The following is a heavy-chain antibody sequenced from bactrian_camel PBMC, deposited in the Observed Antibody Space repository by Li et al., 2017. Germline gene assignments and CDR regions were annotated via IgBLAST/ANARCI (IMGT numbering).Heavy chain of an antibody. CDR1: GYTVSRLC. D-gene: IGHD5*01. J-gene: IGHJ4*01. V-gene: IGHV3S68*01. CDR3: AVRLRSVCYIRAETIER. Sequence: HVQLVESGGGSVQAGGSLRLSCAASGYTVSRLCMGWFRQAPGKERECVASIPVVGTTDTADSVQGRLTISRGNADNTLDLQMNRLKPVDSAMFYCAVRLRSVCYIRAETIERWGQGTQVTVS. CDR2: IPVVGTT.